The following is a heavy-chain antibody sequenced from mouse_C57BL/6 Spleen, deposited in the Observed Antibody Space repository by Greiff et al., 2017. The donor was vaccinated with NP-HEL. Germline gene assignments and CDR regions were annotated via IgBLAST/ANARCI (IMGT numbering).Heavy chain of an antibody. CDR2: IYPGDGDT. CDR3: ASGRNY. Sequence: VQLKQSGPELVKPGASVKISCKASGYAFSSSWMNWVKQRPGKGLEWIGRIYPGDGDTNYNGKCKGKATLTADKSSSTAYMQLSSLTSEDSAVYFCASGRNYWGQGTTLTVSS. J-gene: IGHJ2*01. D-gene: IGHD3-1*01. CDR1: GYAFSSSW. V-gene: IGHV1-82*01.